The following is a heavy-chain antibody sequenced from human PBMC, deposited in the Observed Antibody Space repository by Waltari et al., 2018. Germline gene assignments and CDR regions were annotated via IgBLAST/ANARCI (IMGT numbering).Heavy chain of an antibody. Sequence: QLQLQESGPGLVKPSETLSLSCPVSGGSISSSSYYWGWIRQPPGKGLEWIGTIYYRGSTYYNPSLESRVTISIDTSKKQFSLKVSSVTAADTAIYYCARLRQVLSPLDYWGQGILVTVSS. CDR1: GGSISSSSYY. V-gene: IGHV4-39*07. CDR2: IYYRGST. J-gene: IGHJ4*02. CDR3: ARLRQVLSPLDY.